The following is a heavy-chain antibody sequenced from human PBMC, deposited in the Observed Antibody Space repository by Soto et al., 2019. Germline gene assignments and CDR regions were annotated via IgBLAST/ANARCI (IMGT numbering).Heavy chain of an antibody. CDR3: ASLVIVVVTAPPDDHYGMDF. CDR2: IYYSGST. J-gene: IGHJ6*02. D-gene: IGHD2-21*02. V-gene: IGHV4-39*01. Sequence: SETLSLTCTVSGGSISSSSYYWGWIRQPPGKGLEWIGSIYYSGSTYYNPSLKSRVTISVDTSKNQFSLKLSSVTAADTAVYYCASLVIVVVTAPPDDHYGMDFWGQGSTVTVSS. CDR1: GGSISSSSYY.